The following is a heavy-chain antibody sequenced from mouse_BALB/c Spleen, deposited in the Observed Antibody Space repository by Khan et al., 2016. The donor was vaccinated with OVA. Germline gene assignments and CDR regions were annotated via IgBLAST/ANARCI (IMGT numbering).Heavy chain of an antibody. V-gene: IGHV1S136*01. CDR1: GYTFTNYV. Sequence: VHVKQSGPELVKPGASVKMSCKASGYTFTNYVLHWVKQKPGQGLEWIGYINPYNGGTKYNEKFKGKATLASDKSSITAYIDLSSLTSEDSAVYYCARGNWQSYYFDYWGQGTTLTLAS. D-gene: IGHD4-1*01. CDR2: INPYNGGT. J-gene: IGHJ2*01. CDR3: ARGNWQSYYFDY.